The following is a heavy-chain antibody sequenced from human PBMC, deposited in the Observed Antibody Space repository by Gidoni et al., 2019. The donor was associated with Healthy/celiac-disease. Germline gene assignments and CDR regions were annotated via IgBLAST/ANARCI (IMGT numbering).Heavy chain of an antibody. D-gene: IGHD3-10*01. V-gene: IGHV3-30*03. CDR3: ARRSGADAFDI. Sequence: QVQLVESGGGVVQPGRSLRLSCAASGFTFRSYGMHWVRQAPGKGLEWVAVISYDGSNKYYADSVKGRFTISRDNSKNTLYLQMNSLRAEDTAVYYCARRSGADAFDIWGQGTMVTVSS. CDR2: ISYDGSNK. J-gene: IGHJ3*02. CDR1: GFTFRSYG.